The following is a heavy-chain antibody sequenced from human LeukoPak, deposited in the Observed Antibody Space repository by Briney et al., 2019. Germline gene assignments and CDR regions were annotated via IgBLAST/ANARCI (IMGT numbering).Heavy chain of an antibody. V-gene: IGHV4-4*02. CDR1: GGSINRSNW. CDR3: ASRYSYGYVAWFDP. CDR2: IYHSGST. D-gene: IGHD5-18*01. Sequence: SETLSLTCAVSGGSINRSNWWSWVRQPPGKGLEWIGEIYHSGSTNYNPSLKSRVTISVDKSKNQFSLKLSSVTAADTAVYYCASRYSYGYVAWFDPWGQGTLVTVSS. J-gene: IGHJ5*02.